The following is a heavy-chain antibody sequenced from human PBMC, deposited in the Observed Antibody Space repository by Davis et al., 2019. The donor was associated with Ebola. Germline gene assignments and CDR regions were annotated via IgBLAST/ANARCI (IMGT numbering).Heavy chain of an antibody. J-gene: IGHJ4*02. D-gene: IGHD6-19*01. Sequence: PGGSLRLSCKTSGFIFRNFGLNWVRQAPGKGLEWLGFIRPEAYGATTEYAASLEDRLTISREDSSNTAYLHLNSLKTEDTGVYYCARDSLAVAPKMFDSWGLGTLVTVSS. CDR3: ARDSLAVAPKMFDS. CDR1: GFIFRNFG. CDR2: IRPEAYGATT. V-gene: IGHV3-49*04.